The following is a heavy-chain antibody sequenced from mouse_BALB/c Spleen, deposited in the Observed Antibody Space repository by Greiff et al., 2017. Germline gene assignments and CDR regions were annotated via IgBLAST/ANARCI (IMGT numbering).Heavy chain of an antibody. V-gene: IGHV1-4*01. J-gene: IGHJ3*01. D-gene: IGHD1-1*01. CDR1: GYTFTSYT. CDR3: ASYYGSRFAY. Sequence: QVQLKESGAELARPGASVKMSCKASGYTFTSYTMHWVKQRPGQGLEWIGYINPSSGYTDYNQKFKDKATLTADKSSSTAYMQLSSLTSEDSAVYYCASYYGSRFAYWGQGTLVTVSA. CDR2: INPSSGYT.